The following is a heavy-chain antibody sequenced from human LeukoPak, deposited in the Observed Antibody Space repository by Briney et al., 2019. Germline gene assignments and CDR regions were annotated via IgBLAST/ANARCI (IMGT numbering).Heavy chain of an antibody. V-gene: IGHV4-34*01. CDR1: GGSFSGYY. D-gene: IGHD6-13*01. Sequence: PSETLSLTCAVYGGSFSGYYWSWIRQPPGKGLEWIGEINHSGSTNYNPSLKSRVTISVDTSKNQVSLKLSSVTAADTAVYYCARGGLGARGSSWYYYYYGMDVWGKGTTVTVSS. J-gene: IGHJ6*04. CDR2: INHSGST. CDR3: ARGGLGARGSSWYYYYYGMDV.